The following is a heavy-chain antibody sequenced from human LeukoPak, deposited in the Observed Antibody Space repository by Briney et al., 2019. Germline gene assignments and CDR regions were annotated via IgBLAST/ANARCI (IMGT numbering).Heavy chain of an antibody. Sequence: GASVKVSCKASGYTFTNYGIIWVRQAPGQGLEWMAWISAYNGNTNYAQKFQGRVTMTTDTSTSTGYMELRSLRSDDTAVYYCARCPIERVAATTPYYMDFWGKGTTVTISS. V-gene: IGHV1-18*01. D-gene: IGHD6-19*01. CDR3: ARCPIERVAATTPYYMDF. J-gene: IGHJ6*03. CDR1: GYTFTNYG. CDR2: ISAYNGNT.